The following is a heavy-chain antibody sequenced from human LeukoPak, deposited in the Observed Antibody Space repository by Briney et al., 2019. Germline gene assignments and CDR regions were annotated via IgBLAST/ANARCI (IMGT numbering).Heavy chain of an antibody. CDR3: AKGLSNSCYTAFHI. D-gene: IGHD2-2*02. Sequence: GSLRLSCTAAGFPFNSFAMGWVRRAPGKGLEWVATISADGTDTYYADSVKGRFTISRDTSKNTVYLQLNSLRAEDTAAYSCAKGLSNSCYTAFHIWGQGTMVTVSS. CDR1: GFPFNSFA. V-gene: IGHV3-23*01. CDR2: ISADGTDT. J-gene: IGHJ3*02.